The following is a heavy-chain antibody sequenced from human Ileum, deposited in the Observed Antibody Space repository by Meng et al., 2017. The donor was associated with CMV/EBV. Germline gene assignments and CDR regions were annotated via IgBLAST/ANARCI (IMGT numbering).Heavy chain of an antibody. Sequence: VFGFTLDDYAMHGVRQAPGKGLEWVSLISWDGGSTYYADSVKGRFTISRDNSKNSLYLQLNSLGAEDTALYFCARGYSGYGQFAFDYWGQGTLVTVSS. CDR3: ARGYSGYGQFAFDY. CDR2: ISWDGGST. J-gene: IGHJ4*02. V-gene: IGHV3-43D*03. CDR1: GFTLDDYA. D-gene: IGHD5-12*01.